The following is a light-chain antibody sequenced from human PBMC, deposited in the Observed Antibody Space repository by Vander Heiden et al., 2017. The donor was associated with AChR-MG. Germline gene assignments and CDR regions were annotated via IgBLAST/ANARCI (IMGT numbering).Light chain of an antibody. CDR2: DAS. Sequence: EIVLTQSPATLSLSPGERATLSCRASQSVLTSLAWYQHKPGQPPRLLISDASNRATGIPARFRGSGSGTDFTLTISTLEPEDFAVYYCQQRYNWPRTFGQGTRVEI. CDR3: QQRYNWPRT. V-gene: IGKV3-11*01. J-gene: IGKJ1*01. CDR1: QSVLTS.